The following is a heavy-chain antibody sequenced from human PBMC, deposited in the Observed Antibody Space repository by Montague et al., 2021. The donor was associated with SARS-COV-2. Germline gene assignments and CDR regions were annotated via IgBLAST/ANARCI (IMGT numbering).Heavy chain of an antibody. D-gene: IGHD2-8*02. CDR1: GVVELRRR. CDR2: IQHEKST. CDR3: ARHHPVGGVRP. Sequence: SETLSLTCTVSGVVELRRRSGGHPSDLQSPLKRVCRIQHEKSTNYNPSLKSRVTISVDTSKNQFSLKLSSVTAADTAVYYCARHHPVGGVRPWGQGTLVTVSS. V-gene: IGHV4-59*08. J-gene: IGHJ5*02.